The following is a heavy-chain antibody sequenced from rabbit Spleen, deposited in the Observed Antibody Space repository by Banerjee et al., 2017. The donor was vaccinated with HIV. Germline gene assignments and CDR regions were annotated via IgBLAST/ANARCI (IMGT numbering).Heavy chain of an antibody. J-gene: IGHJ6*01. CDR1: GVSFSSSSY. Sequence: QSLEESGGDLVKPGASLTLTCIASGVSFSSSSYMCWVRQAPGKGLEWIACIDTGSSGFTYFATWAKGRFTCSKTSSTTVTLQMTRLTAADTATYFCARDTGTSFSSYGMDLWGPGTLVTVS. CDR3: ARDTGTSFSSYGMDL. V-gene: IGHV1S40*01. CDR2: IDTGSSGFT. D-gene: IGHD8-1*01.